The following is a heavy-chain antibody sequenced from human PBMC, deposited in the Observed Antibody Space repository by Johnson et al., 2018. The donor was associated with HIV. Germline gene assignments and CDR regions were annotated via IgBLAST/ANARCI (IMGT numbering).Heavy chain of an antibody. Sequence: QVQLVESGGGLVKPGGSLRLSCAASGFSFSDYYMTWIRQAPGKGLEFVSYISSSGSTIYYADSVKGRFTISRDNAKNSLYLQLNSLRAEDTAMYYCAIGRGEFPRHAFDIWGQGTMVTVSS. CDR1: GFSFSDYY. J-gene: IGHJ3*02. CDR3: AIGRGEFPRHAFDI. D-gene: IGHD3-10*01. V-gene: IGHV3-11*04. CDR2: ISSSGSTI.